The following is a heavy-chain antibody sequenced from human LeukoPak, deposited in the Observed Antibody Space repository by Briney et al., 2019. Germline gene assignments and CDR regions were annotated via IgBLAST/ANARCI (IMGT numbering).Heavy chain of an antibody. CDR2: IYYSGTT. CDR1: GGSISSTNYY. V-gene: IGHV4-39*01. CDR3: TNEIGQGAFDI. D-gene: IGHD2/OR15-2a*01. Sequence: PSGTLSLTCAVSGGSISSTNYYWGWIRQSPGKGLEWLGVIYYSGTTYYNPSLKNRLTISLDTSKSQYSLKLTSATAADTAIYYCTNEIGQGAFDIWGQGTLVTISS. J-gene: IGHJ3*02.